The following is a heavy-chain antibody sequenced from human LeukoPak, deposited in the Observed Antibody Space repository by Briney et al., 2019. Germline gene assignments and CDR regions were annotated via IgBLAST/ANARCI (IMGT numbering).Heavy chain of an antibody. Sequence: PGGSLRLSCAASGFTFSGYAMSWVRQAPGKGLEWVSGISGSGGSTYYADSVKGRFTISRDNSKNTLYLQMSSLRAEDTAVYYCANYEDYGDYVFQHWGQGTLVTVSS. CDR1: GFTFSGYA. CDR2: ISGSGGST. D-gene: IGHD4-17*01. J-gene: IGHJ1*01. V-gene: IGHV3-23*01. CDR3: ANYEDYGDYVFQH.